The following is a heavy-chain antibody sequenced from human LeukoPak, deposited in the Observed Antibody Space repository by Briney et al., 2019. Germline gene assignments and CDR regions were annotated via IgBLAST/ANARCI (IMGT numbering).Heavy chain of an antibody. CDR1: GGSISSSSYY. CDR2: IYYSGST. Sequence: SETLSLTCTVSGGSISSSSYYWGWIRQPPGKGLEWIGSIYYSGSTYYNPSLKSRVTISVDTSKNQFSLKLSSVTAADTAVYYCARLVVVPAAPYYLDYWGQGTLVTVSS. V-gene: IGHV4-39*01. J-gene: IGHJ4*02. CDR3: ARLVVVPAAPYYLDY. D-gene: IGHD2-2*01.